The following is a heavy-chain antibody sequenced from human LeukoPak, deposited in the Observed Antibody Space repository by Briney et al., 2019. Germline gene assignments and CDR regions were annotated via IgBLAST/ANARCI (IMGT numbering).Heavy chain of an antibody. CDR2: IRSKAHDWTP. Sequence: GGSLRLSCTTSGFTFGDYGFNWVRQAPGKGLEWVGFIRSKAHDWTPQYAASVQGRFTISRDDSEGIAYLQMNSLKTEDTAVYYCTRAGGYDNYLDYWGQGTPVTVSP. V-gene: IGHV3-49*04. CDR1: GFTFGDYG. J-gene: IGHJ4*02. D-gene: IGHD5-12*01. CDR3: TRAGGYDNYLDY.